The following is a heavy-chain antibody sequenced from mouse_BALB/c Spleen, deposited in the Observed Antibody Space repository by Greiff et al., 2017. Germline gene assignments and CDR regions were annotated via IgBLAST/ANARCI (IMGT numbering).Heavy chain of an antibody. Sequence: EVKLQESGPGLVKPSQSLSLSCTVTGYSITSDYAWYWIRQFPGNKLEWMGYISYSGSTSYNPSLKSRISITRDTSKNQFFLQLNSVTTEDTATYYCARGGPYYAMDYWGQGTSVTVSA. CDR1: GYSITSDYA. V-gene: IGHV3-2*02. CDR2: ISYSGST. J-gene: IGHJ4*01. CDR3: ARGGPYYAMDY.